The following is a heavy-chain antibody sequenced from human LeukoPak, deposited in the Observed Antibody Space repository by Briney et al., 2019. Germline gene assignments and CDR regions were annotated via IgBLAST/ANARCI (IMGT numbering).Heavy chain of an antibody. V-gene: IGHV4-34*01. CDR3: ARVDRLGMVRGVILYYFDY. D-gene: IGHD3-10*01. CDR2: INHSGST. J-gene: IGHJ4*02. CDR1: GGSFSGYY. Sequence: SETLSLTCAVYGGSFSGYYWSWIRQPPGKGLEWIGEINHSGSTNYNPSLKSRVTISVDTSKNHFSLKLSSVTAADTAVYYCARVDRLGMVRGVILYYFDYWGQRTLVTVSS.